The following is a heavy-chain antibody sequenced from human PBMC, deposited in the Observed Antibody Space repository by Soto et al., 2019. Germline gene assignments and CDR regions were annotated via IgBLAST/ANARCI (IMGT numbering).Heavy chain of an antibody. Sequence: GGSLRLSCAASGFTFSSYAMHWVRQAPGKGLEWVAVISYDGSNKYYADSVKGRFTISRDNSKNTLYLQMNSLRAEDTAVYYCARENTPVLRWGARASGGMDVWGQGLRLPSP. CDR2: ISYDGSNK. J-gene: IGHJ6*02. CDR3: ARENTPVLRWGARASGGMDV. CDR1: GFTFSSYA. D-gene: IGHD3-3*01. V-gene: IGHV3-30-3*01.